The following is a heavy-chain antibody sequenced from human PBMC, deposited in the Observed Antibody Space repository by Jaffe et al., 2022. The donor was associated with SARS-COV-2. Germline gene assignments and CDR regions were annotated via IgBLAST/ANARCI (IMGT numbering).Heavy chain of an antibody. D-gene: IGHD6-19*01. CDR2: LSGSGYST. CDR3: AKEGQPVAGTGWFDP. CDR1: GFTFSSYA. V-gene: IGHV3-23*01. Sequence: EVQLLESGGGLVQPGGSLRLSCAASGFTFSSYAMSWVRQAPGKGLEWVSTLSGSGYSTYYAGSVKGRFTISRDNSKNTVYLQMNSLRAEDTAIYYCAKEGQPVAGTGWFDPWGQGTQVTVSS. J-gene: IGHJ5*02.